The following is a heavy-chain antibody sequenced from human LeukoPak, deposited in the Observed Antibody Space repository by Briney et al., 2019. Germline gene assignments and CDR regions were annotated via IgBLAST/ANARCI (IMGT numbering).Heavy chain of an antibody. V-gene: IGHV3-53*05. CDR3: ARAAANYYYYYMDV. CDR1: GFTFNTAW. Sequence: GSLSLSCAVSGFTFNTAWMSWVRQAPGKGLEWVSVIYSGGSTYYADSVKGRFTISRDNSKNTLYLQMNSLRAGDTAVYYCARAAANYYYYYMDVWGKGTTVTVSS. CDR2: IYSGGST. J-gene: IGHJ6*03. D-gene: IGHD6-25*01.